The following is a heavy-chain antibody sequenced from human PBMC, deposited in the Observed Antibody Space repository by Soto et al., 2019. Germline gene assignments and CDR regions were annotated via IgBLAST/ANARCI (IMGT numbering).Heavy chain of an antibody. CDR2: IYSDGST. J-gene: IGHJ4*02. CDR3: ARLQYATYCFDY. V-gene: IGHV3-53*01. Sequence: EVQLVESGGGLIQPGGSLRLSCAASGFTVSSNYMSWVRQAPGKGLEWVSVIYSDGSTNYADSVKGRFTISRDNSKSTLYLQMNSLRAEDTAVYYCARLQYATYCFDYWGQGTLVTVSS. CDR1: GFTVSSNY.